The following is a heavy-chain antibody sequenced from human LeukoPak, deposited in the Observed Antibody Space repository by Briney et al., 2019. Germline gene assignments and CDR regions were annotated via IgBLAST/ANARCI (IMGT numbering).Heavy chain of an antibody. J-gene: IGHJ6*03. D-gene: IGHD6-6*01. CDR1: GGYFSGYY. CDR2: INHSGSS. V-gene: IGHV4-34*01. CDR3: ARVRRSSSSGYYYYYMDV. Sequence: PSEPLSLTCAVYGGYFSGYYWSWIRQPPGKGLEWIGEINHSGSSNYNPSLESRVTISVDTSKNQFSLKLSSVTAADTAVYYCARVRRSSSSGYYYYYMDVWGKGTTVTVSS.